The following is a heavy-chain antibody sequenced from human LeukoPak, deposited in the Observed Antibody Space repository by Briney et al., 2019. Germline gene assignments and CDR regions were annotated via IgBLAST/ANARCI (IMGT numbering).Heavy chain of an antibody. Sequence: ASVKVSCKASGYTFTSYGIYWVRQAPGQGLEWMGWISPYNGDTSYARKFQGRVTMTTDTSTSTAYMELRSLRSDDTAVYYCARTYSYGYYYYMDVWGKGTTVTVSS. D-gene: IGHD5-18*01. V-gene: IGHV1-18*01. CDR3: ARTYSYGYYYYMDV. CDR1: GYTFTSYG. CDR2: ISPYNGDT. J-gene: IGHJ6*03.